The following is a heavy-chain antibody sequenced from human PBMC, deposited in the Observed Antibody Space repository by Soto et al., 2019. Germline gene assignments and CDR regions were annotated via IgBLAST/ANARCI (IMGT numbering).Heavy chain of an antibody. V-gene: IGHV3-21*01. CDR2: ISSSSSYI. CDR1: EFTFISYS. J-gene: IGHJ5*02. Sequence: GGSLRLSCAASEFTFISYSMNWVRQAPGKGLEWVSSISSSSSYIYYADSVKGRFTISRDNAKNSLYLQMNSLRAEDTAVYYCARDFAIAAAGRGWFDPWGQGTLVTVSS. CDR3: ARDFAIAAAGRGWFDP. D-gene: IGHD6-13*01.